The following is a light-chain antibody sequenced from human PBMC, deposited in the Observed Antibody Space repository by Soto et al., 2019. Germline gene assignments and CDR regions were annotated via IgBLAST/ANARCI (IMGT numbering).Light chain of an antibody. CDR3: QQYYSFSYT. CDR2: WAS. V-gene: IGKV4-1*01. CDR1: QSVLYSSNNKNY. Sequence: DIVMTHSPDSLAVSLGERATTNCRSSQSVLYSSNNKNYLAWYQQKPGQPPKLLISWASTREAGVPDRVSSSGSVTDFTLTISSLQSEDVAVYCCQQYYSFSYTVGQGTKLEIK. J-gene: IGKJ2*01.